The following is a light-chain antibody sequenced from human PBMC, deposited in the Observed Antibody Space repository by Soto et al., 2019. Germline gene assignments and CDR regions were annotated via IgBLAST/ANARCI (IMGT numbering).Light chain of an antibody. Sequence: QSVLTQPPSVSGAPGQRVTISCTGSSSNIGAGYDVHWYQQLPGTAPKLLIYANSNRPSGVPDRFSGSKSGTSASLAITGLQAEDEADYHCQSYDSSLSGSVVFGGGTKLTVL. CDR1: SSNIGAGYD. CDR2: ANS. J-gene: IGLJ2*01. V-gene: IGLV1-40*01. CDR3: QSYDSSLSGSVV.